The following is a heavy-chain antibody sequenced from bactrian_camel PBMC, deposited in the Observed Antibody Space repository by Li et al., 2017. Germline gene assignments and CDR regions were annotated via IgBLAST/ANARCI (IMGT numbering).Heavy chain of an antibody. CDR1: GFTFINYY. D-gene: IGHD6*01. Sequence: HVQLVESGGGSVQPVGSLRLSCAASGFTFINYYITWVRQAPGKGLEWVSTINRSGSDTYYTDSVKGRFTFSRDNAKNTVYLQMNSLKSEDTALYYCATIRWMVVTGSHAGFGYWGQGTQVTV. V-gene: IGHV3-2*01. J-gene: IGHJ6*01. CDR2: INRSGSDT. CDR3: ATIRWMVVTGSHAGFGY.